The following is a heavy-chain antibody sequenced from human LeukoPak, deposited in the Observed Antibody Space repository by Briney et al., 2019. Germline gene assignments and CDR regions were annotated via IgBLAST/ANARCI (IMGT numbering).Heavy chain of an antibody. J-gene: IGHJ4*02. D-gene: IGHD4-17*01. V-gene: IGHV1-46*01. CDR2: INPSGSA. CDR1: GYTFSNYY. CDR3: AKDDGDYVRYQDLTFDY. Sequence: ASVKVSCKASGYTFSNYYLHWLRQAPRQGPEWLGIINPSGSANYAQKFEGRVTMTSDLSTSTVYMELNSLRAEDTAVYYCAKDDGDYVRYQDLTFDYWGQGTLVTVSS.